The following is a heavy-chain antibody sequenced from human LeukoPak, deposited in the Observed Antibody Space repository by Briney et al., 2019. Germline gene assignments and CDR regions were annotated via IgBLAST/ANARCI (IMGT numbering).Heavy chain of an antibody. CDR1: GFTVSGNH. V-gene: IGHV3-53*01. Sequence: PGGSLRLSCAASGFTVSGNHMSWVRQAPGKGLERVSVIHSGDSTHYADSVKGRFTISRDNSKNTLYLQMNSLRAEDTAVYYCARSTVGATGTVGATSYYYYGMDVWGQGTTVTVSS. CDR3: ARSTVGATGTVGATSYYYYGMDV. J-gene: IGHJ6*02. CDR2: IHSGDST. D-gene: IGHD1-26*01.